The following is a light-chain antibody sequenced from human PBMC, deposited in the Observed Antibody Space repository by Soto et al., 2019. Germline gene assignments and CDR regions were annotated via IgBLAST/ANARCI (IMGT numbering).Light chain of an antibody. V-gene: IGKV1-5*01. CDR2: DAS. J-gene: IGKJ1*01. Sequence: DIQMTQSPSILSASVGDRVTITCRASQSITTWLAWYQQTPGKAPKLLIFDASSLESGVPSRFAGSGSGTEFTLTISSLQPDDSATYYCQQYNFYTTFGQGTKVDIK. CDR3: QQYNFYTT. CDR1: QSITTW.